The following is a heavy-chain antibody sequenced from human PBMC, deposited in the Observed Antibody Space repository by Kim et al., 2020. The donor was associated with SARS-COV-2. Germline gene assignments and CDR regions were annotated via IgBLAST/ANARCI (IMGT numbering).Heavy chain of an antibody. CDR3: ATTVDTAMTALSWFDP. Sequence: ASVKVSCKVSGYTLTELSMHWVRQAPGKGLEWMGGFDPEDGETIYAQKFQGRVTMTEDTSTDTAYMELSSLRSEDSAVYYCATTVDTAMTALSWFDPWGQGTLLTVSS. CDR2: FDPEDGET. CDR1: GYTLTELS. D-gene: IGHD5-18*01. V-gene: IGHV1-24*01. J-gene: IGHJ5*02.